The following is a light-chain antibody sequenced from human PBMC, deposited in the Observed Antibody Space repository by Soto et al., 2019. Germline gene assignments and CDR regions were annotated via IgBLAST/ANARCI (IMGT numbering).Light chain of an antibody. V-gene: IGLV2-14*01. J-gene: IGLJ1*01. CDR1: RGDVGGYNY. CDR3: SSYTSSRTYV. CDR2: DVS. Sequence: QSMVTQPACLSGSLGQSNTISCTGTRGDVGGYNYVSWYQQHPGKAPKLMIYDVSNRPSGVSNRFSGSKSGNTASLTISGLQAEDEADYYCSSYTSSRTYVFGTGTKVTVL.